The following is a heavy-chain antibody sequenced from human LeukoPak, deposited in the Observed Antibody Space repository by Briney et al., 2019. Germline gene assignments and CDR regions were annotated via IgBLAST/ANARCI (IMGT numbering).Heavy chain of an antibody. CDR3: ARARLGAYGDYVYYFDY. Sequence: GGSLRLSCAASGFTFCDYYMSWIRQAPGKGLEWVSYISSSSSYTNYADSVKGRFTISRDNAKNSLYLQMNSLRAEDTAVYYCARARLGAYGDYVYYFDYWGQGTLVTVSS. V-gene: IGHV3-11*06. CDR2: ISSSSSYT. D-gene: IGHD4-17*01. CDR1: GFTFCDYY. J-gene: IGHJ4*02.